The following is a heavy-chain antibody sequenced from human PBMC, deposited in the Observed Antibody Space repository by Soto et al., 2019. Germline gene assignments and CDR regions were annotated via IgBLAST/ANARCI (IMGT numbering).Heavy chain of an antibody. Sequence: ASVKVSCKASGYTFTGYYIHWVRQAPGQGLEWLGRINPKSGGTSTAQKFQGRVTMTRDTSISTAYMELSRLRSDDTAVYYCARDPYVVVPAGRPHGMDVWGQGTTVTVSS. CDR1: GYTFTGYY. V-gene: IGHV1-2*06. CDR3: ARDPYVVVPAGRPHGMDV. CDR2: INPKSGGT. D-gene: IGHD2-2*01. J-gene: IGHJ6*02.